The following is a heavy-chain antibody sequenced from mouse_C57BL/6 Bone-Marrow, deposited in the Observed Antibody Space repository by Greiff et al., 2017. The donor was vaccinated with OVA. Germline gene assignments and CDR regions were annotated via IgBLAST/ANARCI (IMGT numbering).Heavy chain of an antibody. CDR3: ARLAPYYEAMDY. V-gene: IGHV5-6*01. D-gene: IGHD2-10*01. CDR1: GFTFSSYG. CDR2: ISSGGSYP. J-gene: IGHJ4*01. Sequence: EVKLMESGGDLVKPGGSLKLSCAASGFTFSSYGMSWVRQTPDKRLEWVATISSGGSYPYYPDSVKGRFPISRDTAQNTLYLQVSSLKSEDTAMYYGARLAPYYEAMDYWGQGTSVTVSS.